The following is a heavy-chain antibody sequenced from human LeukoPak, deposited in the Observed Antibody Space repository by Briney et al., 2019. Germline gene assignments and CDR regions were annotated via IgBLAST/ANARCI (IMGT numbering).Heavy chain of an antibody. Sequence: ASVRVSCKASGYTFTSYDINWVRQAAGQGLEWMGWMNPNSGNTGSAQQFQGRVTLTRDTSISTAYMELSSLRSEDTAVYYCARGNVVVPAASLSWFDPWGQGTLVTVSS. D-gene: IGHD2-2*01. J-gene: IGHJ5*02. V-gene: IGHV1-8*01. CDR2: MNPNSGNT. CDR1: GYTFTSYD. CDR3: ARGNVVVPAASLSWFDP.